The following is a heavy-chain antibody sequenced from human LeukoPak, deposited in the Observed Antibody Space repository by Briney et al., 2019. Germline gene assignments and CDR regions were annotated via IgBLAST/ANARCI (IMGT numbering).Heavy chain of an antibody. CDR1: GGTFSSYA. J-gene: IGHJ4*02. D-gene: IGHD3-22*01. CDR2: IIPIFGTA. Sequence: PGGSLRLSCAASGGTFSSYAISWVRQAPGQGLEWMGRIIPIFGTANYAQKFQGGVTITTDESTSTAYMELSSLRSEDTAVYYCARDRVQRSSYYYDSSAHWNWGQGTLVTVSS. CDR3: ARDRVQRSSYYYDSSAHWN. V-gene: IGHV1-69*05.